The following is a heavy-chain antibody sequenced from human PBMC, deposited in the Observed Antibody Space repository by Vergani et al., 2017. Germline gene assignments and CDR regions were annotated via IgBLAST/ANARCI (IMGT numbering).Heavy chain of an antibody. Sequence: QVQLVQSGAEVKKPGASVKVSCKASGYTFTSYYMHWVRQAPGQGLEWMGIINPSGGSTSYAQKFQGRVTMTRDTSTSTVYMELSSLRSEDTAVYYCAKDLARPSSGWYYYYYGMDVWGQGTTVTVSS. CDR1: GYTFTSYY. J-gene: IGHJ6*02. D-gene: IGHD6-19*01. V-gene: IGHV1-46*01. CDR2: INPSGGST. CDR3: AKDLARPSSGWYYYYYGMDV.